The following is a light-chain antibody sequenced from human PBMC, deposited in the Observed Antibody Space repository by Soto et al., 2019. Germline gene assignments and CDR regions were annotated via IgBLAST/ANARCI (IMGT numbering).Light chain of an antibody. CDR1: QSVTSSH. J-gene: IGKJ2*01. CDR3: QYFGTLPYT. V-gene: IGKV3-20*01. Sequence: ELVLTQSPGTLSLSPGERATLSCRASQSVTSSHLAWYQQKPGQAPRLLIYAASTRATGVPDRFSGSGSGTGCTLTMSRLEPEDFAVFYCQYFGTLPYTCGQGTRLQI. CDR2: AAS.